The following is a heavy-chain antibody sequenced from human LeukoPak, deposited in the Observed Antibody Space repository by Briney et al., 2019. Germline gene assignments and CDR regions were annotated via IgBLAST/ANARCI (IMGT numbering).Heavy chain of an antibody. D-gene: IGHD3-22*01. Sequence: PGGSLRLSCAASGFPFNKYAMSWVRQAPGKGLEWLSSISAATGTTYYAGSVRGRFSISRDNSQNTLYLQMNSLRAEDTAVYYCVKRAEDSSGYYLYYFEYWGQGTLVTVSS. V-gene: IGHV3-23*01. CDR3: VKRAEDSSGYYLYYFEY. CDR2: ISAATGTT. CDR1: GFPFNKYA. J-gene: IGHJ4*02.